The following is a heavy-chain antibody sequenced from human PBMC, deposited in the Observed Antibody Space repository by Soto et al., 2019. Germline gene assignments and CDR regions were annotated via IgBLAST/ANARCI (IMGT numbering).Heavy chain of an antibody. Sequence: GASVKVSCKASGYTFTGKYLHWVRQAPGQGLEWMGWINPNSGVTNYAEKFQGRVTLTRDTSLSTAYMDLTRLNSDDTAIYYCARDIVSTTGCFDPWGQGTPVTVSS. CDR3: ARDIVSTTGCFDP. J-gene: IGHJ5*02. D-gene: IGHD5-12*01. CDR1: GYTFTGKY. V-gene: IGHV1-2*02. CDR2: INPNSGVT.